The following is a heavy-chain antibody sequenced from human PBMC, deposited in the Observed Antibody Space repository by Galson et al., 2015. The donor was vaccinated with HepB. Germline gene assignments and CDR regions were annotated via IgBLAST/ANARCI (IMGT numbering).Heavy chain of an antibody. CDR3: ARGALTIRYYYYYYYMDV. CDR2: TRNKANSYTT. D-gene: IGHD4/OR15-4a*01. J-gene: IGHJ6*03. Sequence: SLRLSCAAFGFTFSDHYMDWVRQAPGKGLEWVGRTRNKANSYTTEYAASVKGRFTISRDDSKSSLYLQMNSLKTEDTAVYYCARGALTIRYYYYYYYMDVWGKGTTVTVSS. CDR1: GFTFSDHY. V-gene: IGHV3-72*01.